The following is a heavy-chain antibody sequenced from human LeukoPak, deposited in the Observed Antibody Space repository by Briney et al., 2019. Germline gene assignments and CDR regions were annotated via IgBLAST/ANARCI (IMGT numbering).Heavy chain of an antibody. CDR2: ISGSGGST. J-gene: IGHJ4*02. CDR3: AKSGYSSSWPGG. Sequence: PGGSLRLSCAASGFTFSGYAMSWVRQAPGKGLEWVSAISGSGGSTYYADSVKGRFTISRDNSKNTLYLQMNSLRAEDTAVYYCAKSGYSSSWPGGWGQGTLVTVSS. D-gene: IGHD6-13*01. CDR1: GFTFSGYA. V-gene: IGHV3-23*01.